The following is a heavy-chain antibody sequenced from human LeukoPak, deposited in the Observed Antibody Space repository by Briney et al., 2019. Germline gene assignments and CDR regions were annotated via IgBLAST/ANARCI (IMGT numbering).Heavy chain of an antibody. CDR3: ARVGGLRLGESAWDY. Sequence: SETLSLTCTVSGGSISSSSHYWGWIRQHPGKGLEWIGYIYYSGSTYYNPSLKSRVTISVDTSKNQFSLKLSSVTAADTAVYYCARVGGLRLGESAWDYWGQGTLVTVSS. D-gene: IGHD3-16*01. CDR1: GGSISSSSHY. CDR2: IYYSGST. V-gene: IGHV4-31*03. J-gene: IGHJ4*02.